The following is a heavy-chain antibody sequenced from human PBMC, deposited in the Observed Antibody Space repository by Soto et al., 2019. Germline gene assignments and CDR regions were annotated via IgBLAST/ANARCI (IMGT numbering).Heavy chain of an antibody. CDR3: AHTAAIGPYWETFDY. CDR1: GFSLTTNKVD. J-gene: IGHJ4*02. Sequence: QITLKESGPTLVKPTQALTLTCTVSGFSLTTNKVDLGWFRQPPGKALEWLALIYWYDDKRYRPSLKSRLTHTKDNSKINVVITVTNMDPEDTATYYCAHTAAIGPYWETFDYCGQGTLVTVSS. CDR2: IYWYDDK. V-gene: IGHV2-5*01. D-gene: IGHD1-26*01.